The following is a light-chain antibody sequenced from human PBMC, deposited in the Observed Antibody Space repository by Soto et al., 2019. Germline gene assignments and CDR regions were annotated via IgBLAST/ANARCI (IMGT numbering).Light chain of an antibody. V-gene: IGKV1-9*01. CDR1: QVISTS. CDR2: AAS. J-gene: IGKJ5*01. Sequence: EIQVTQSPPTLSASVEDRVTITCRASQVISTSLAWYQVKPGKAPKLLIYAASTLESGVPSRFSATVSGTEFSLTITSLQPEDFATYYCQQLFDSPITFGQGTRLEIK. CDR3: QQLFDSPIT.